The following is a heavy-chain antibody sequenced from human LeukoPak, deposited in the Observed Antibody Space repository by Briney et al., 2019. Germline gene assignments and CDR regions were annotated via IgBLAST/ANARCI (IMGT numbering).Heavy chain of an antibody. D-gene: IGHD6-19*01. CDR1: GGSISSSSYY. Sequence: PSQSLSLTCTVSGGSISSSSYYWGWIRQPPGKGLEWIGSICYSGSTYYNLSLKSRVTISVDTSKNQFSLKLSSVTAADTAVYYCARKGVAGTNYFDYWGQGTLVTASS. V-gene: IGHV4-39*01. CDR2: ICYSGST. J-gene: IGHJ4*02. CDR3: ARKGVAGTNYFDY.